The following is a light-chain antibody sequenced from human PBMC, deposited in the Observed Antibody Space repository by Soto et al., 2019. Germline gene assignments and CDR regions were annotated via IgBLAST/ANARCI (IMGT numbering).Light chain of an antibody. Sequence: QSVLTQPPSVSGTPGQRVTISCSGSSTNIGNNYVYWYQQFPGTTPKLLIYRNDQRPSGVPDRFSGSKSGTSASLAISGLRSEDVADCYFVAWDDSLRGRVFGGGTKLTV. CDR1: STNIGNNY. J-gene: IGLJ3*02. CDR3: VAWDDSLRGRV. V-gene: IGLV1-47*01. CDR2: RND.